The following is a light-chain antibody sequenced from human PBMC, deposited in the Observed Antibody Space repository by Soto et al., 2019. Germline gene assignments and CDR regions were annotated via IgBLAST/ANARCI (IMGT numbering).Light chain of an antibody. Sequence: EIVMTQSPATLSVSPGERATLSCRASQSVSSNLAWYQQKPGQAPRLLIYAASTRATGIPARFSGSGSGTEFTLTISGLQSEDFAVYYCQQYNDWPPFTFGQGTELEIK. CDR3: QQYNDWPPFT. CDR2: AAS. J-gene: IGKJ2*01. CDR1: QSVSSN. V-gene: IGKV3-15*01.